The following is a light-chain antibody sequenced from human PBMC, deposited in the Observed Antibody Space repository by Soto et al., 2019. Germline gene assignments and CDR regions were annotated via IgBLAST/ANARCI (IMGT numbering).Light chain of an antibody. Sequence: QSALTQPASVSGSPGQSITISCTGTSSDVGTYNYVSWYQQYPGKAPKLMIYDVSIRPSGVSNRFSGSKSGNTASLTISGLQAEDEADYYCNSYTSSKTGVFGTGTKLTVL. CDR3: NSYTSSKTGV. CDR2: DVS. V-gene: IGLV2-14*01. J-gene: IGLJ1*01. CDR1: SSDVGTYNY.